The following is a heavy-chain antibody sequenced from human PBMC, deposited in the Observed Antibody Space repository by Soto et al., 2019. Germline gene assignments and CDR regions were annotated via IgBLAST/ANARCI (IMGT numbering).Heavy chain of an antibody. Sequence: ASVKVSCKASGGTFSSYAISWVRQAPGQGLEWMGGIIPIFGTANYAQKFQGRVTITADESTSTAYMELSSLRSEDTAVYYCARAHKRYCSSTSCYPYNWFDPWGQGTLVTV. D-gene: IGHD2-2*01. J-gene: IGHJ5*02. CDR2: IIPIFGTA. V-gene: IGHV1-69*13. CDR3: ARAHKRYCSSTSCYPYNWFDP. CDR1: GGTFSSYA.